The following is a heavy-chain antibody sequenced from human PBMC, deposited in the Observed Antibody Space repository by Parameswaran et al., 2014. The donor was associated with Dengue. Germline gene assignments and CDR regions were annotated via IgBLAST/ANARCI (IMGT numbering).Heavy chain of an antibody. Sequence: WVRQAPGQGLEWMGWMNPNSGNTGYAQKFQGRVTMTRNTSISTAYMELSSLRSEDTAVYYCARGMFSILWSPRSDWYFDLWGRGTLVTVSS. J-gene: IGHJ2*01. D-gene: IGHD2-21*01. CDR2: MNPNSGNT. V-gene: IGHV1-8*01. CDR3: ARGMFSILWSPRSDWYFDL.